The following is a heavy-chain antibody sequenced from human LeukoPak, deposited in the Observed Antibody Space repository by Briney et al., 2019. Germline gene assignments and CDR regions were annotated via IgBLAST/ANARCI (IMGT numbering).Heavy chain of an antibody. CDR2: ISYDGSNK. CDR1: GFTFSSYA. Sequence: GGSLRLSCAASGFTFSSYAMHWVRQAPGKGLEWVAVISYDGSNKYYADSVKGRFTISRDNSKNTLYLQMNSLRAEDTAVYYCVTDGGPNYYDTFDYWGQGTLVTVS. D-gene: IGHD3-22*01. J-gene: IGHJ4*02. CDR3: VTDGGPNYYDTFDY. V-gene: IGHV3-30-3*01.